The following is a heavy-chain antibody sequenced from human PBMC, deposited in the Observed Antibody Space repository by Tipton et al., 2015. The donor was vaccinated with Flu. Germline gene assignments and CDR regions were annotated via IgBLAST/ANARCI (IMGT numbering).Heavy chain of an antibody. CDR3: ARDRAVAGTWGGDYFDY. CDR2: ISAYNGNT. J-gene: IGHJ4*02. Sequence: QLVQSGAEVKKPGASVKVSCKASGYTFTRYGISWVRQAPGQGLEWMGWISAYNGNTNYAQKLQGRVTMTTDTSTSTAYMELRSLRSDDTAVYYCARDRAVAGTWGGDYFDYWGQGTLVTVSS. D-gene: IGHD6-19*01. V-gene: IGHV1-18*01. CDR1: GYTFTRYG.